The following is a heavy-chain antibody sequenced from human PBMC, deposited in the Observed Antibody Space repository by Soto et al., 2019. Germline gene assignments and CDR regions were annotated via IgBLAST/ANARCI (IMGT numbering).Heavy chain of an antibody. CDR1: GESFSGYY. D-gene: IGHD2-2*01. Sequence: SGTLSLTCAVYGESFSGYYWGWIRQPPGKGLEWIGSIYYSGSTYYNPSLKSRVTISVDTSKNQFSLKLSAVTAADTAVYYCARIQRIVVVPAATHNWFDPWGQGTLVTVSS. CDR3: ARIQRIVVVPAATHNWFDP. V-gene: IGHV4-39*01. J-gene: IGHJ5*02. CDR2: IYYSGST.